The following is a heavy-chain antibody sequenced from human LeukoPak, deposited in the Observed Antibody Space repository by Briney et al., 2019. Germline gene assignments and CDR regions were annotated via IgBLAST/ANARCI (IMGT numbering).Heavy chain of an antibody. CDR3: ARFVVVPAVFDY. CDR2: IYYSGST. V-gene: IGHV4-59*01. D-gene: IGHD2-2*01. J-gene: IGHJ4*02. CDR1: GGSISGYY. Sequence: SETLSLTCTVSGGSISGYYWSWIRQPPGKGLEWIGYIYYSGSTNYNPSLKSRVTISVDTSKNQFSLKLSSVTAADTAVYYCARFVVVPAVFDYWGQGTLVTVSS.